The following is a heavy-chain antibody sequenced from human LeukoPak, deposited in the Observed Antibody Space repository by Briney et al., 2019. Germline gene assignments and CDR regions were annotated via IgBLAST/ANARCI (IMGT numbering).Heavy chain of an antibody. J-gene: IGHJ6*03. CDR3: ARLADYGGTFIYYSYRDV. V-gene: IGHV4-30-4*08. CDR2: IYYSGST. Sequence: SETLSLTCTVSGGSISSYYWSWIRQPPGKGLEWIGYIYYSGSTYYNPSLKSRVTISVDTSKNQFSLKLSSVTAADTAVYYCARLADYGGTFIYYSYRDVWGKGPRVTVSS. CDR1: GGSISSYY. D-gene: IGHD4-23*01.